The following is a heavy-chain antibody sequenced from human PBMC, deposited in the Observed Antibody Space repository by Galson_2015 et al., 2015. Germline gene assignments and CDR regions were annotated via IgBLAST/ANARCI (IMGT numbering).Heavy chain of an antibody. D-gene: IGHD6-19*01. CDR2: IWYDGSNK. V-gene: IGHV3-33*01. CDR3: ARGRWSSGWYGEDY. CDR1: GFTFSSYG. Sequence: SLRLSCAASGFTFSSYGMHWVRQAPGKGLEWVAVIWYDGSNKYYADSVKGRFTISRDNSKNTLYLQMNSLRAEDTAMYYCARGRWSSGWYGEDYWGQGTLVTVSS. J-gene: IGHJ4*02.